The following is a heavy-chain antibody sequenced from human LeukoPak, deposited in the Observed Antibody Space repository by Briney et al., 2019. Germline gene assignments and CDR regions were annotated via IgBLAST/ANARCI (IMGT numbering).Heavy chain of an antibody. Sequence: PSETLSLTCTVSGGSISSGSYYWSWIRQPAGKGLEWIGRIYTSGSTNYNPSLKSRVTISVDTSKNQFSLKLSSVTAADTAVYYCARDLEWELLKDYYYGMDVWGQGTTVTVSS. CDR2: IYTSGST. CDR1: GGSISSGSYY. CDR3: ARDLEWELLKDYYYGMDV. J-gene: IGHJ6*02. V-gene: IGHV4-61*02. D-gene: IGHD1-26*01.